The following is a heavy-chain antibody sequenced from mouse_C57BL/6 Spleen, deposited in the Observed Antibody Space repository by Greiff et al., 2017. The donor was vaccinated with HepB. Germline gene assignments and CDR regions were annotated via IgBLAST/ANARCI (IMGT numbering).Heavy chain of an antibody. V-gene: IGHV1-82*01. J-gene: IGHJ3*01. CDR1: GYAFSSSW. CDR3: AREGHSNSFAY. D-gene: IGHD2-5*01. CDR2: IYPGDGDT. Sequence: QVQLKQSGPELVKPGASVKISCKASGYAFSSSWMNWVKQRPGKGLEWIGRIYPGDGDTNYNGKFKGKATLTADKSSSTAYMQLSSLTSEDSAVYFCAREGHSNSFAYWGQGTLVTVSA.